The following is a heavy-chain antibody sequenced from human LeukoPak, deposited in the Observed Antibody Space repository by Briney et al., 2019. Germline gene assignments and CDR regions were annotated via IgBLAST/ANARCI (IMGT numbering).Heavy chain of an antibody. CDR2: INHSGSI. CDR3: ARHLAAVD. Sequence: PSETLSLTCAVYGGSFSGYFWTWIRQPPGKGLEWIGEINHSGSINYNPSLKSRLTISVDTSKNQFSLRLSSVTAADTAVYYCARHLAAVDWGQGTLVTVSS. J-gene: IGHJ4*02. CDR1: GGSFSGYF. V-gene: IGHV4-34*01. D-gene: IGHD3-3*02.